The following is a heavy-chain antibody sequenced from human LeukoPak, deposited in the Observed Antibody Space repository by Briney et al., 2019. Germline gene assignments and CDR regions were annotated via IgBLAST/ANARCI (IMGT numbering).Heavy chain of an antibody. D-gene: IGHD4-17*01. J-gene: IGHJ3*02. V-gene: IGHV1-46*01. CDR3: ARAPNDYGEYFPRVRCVDRGNAFDI. CDR1: GYTFTSYY. Sequence: ASVKVSCKASGYTFTSYYMHWVRQAPGQGLEWMGIINPSGGSTRYAQKFQGRVSMTRDTSTSTVYMELSLRSEDTAVYYCARAPNDYGEYFPRVRCVDRGNAFDIWGQGTMVTVSS. CDR2: INPSGGST.